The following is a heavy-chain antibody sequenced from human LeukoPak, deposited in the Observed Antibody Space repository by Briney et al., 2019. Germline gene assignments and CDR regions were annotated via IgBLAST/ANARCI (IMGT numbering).Heavy chain of an antibody. J-gene: IGHJ4*02. Sequence: GGSLRLSCAASGFSFSTSWMAWVRQAPGKGLQWVGNINPDESHTDYIDSVKGRSTMSRDNAENSLFLQVHSLRDEDTAVYYCARDRAYDAFDYWGRGTLVTVSS. CDR2: INPDESHT. CDR1: GFSFSTSW. V-gene: IGHV3-7*01. CDR3: ARDRAYDAFDY. D-gene: IGHD5-12*01.